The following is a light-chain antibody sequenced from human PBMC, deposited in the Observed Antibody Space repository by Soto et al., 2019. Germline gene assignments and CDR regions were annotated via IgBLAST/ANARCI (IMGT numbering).Light chain of an antibody. Sequence: DIQMTQSPSSVSASVGDRVSITCRASQGISNWLAWYQQKPGRAPKLLIFDTSTLQSGVPSRFSGSGSRTHFTLTISSLQPEDFATYYCQETSSAPFTFGPGTTVDI. CDR2: DTS. CDR3: QETSSAPFT. CDR1: QGISNW. V-gene: IGKV1D-12*01. J-gene: IGKJ3*01.